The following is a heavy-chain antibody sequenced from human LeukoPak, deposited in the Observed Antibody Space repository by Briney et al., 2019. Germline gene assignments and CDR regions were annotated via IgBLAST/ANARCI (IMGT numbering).Heavy chain of an antibody. D-gene: IGHD2-15*01. V-gene: IGHV4-39*01. J-gene: IGHJ4*02. CDR2: IYYNGYT. CDR3: ARHCSAGSCYSAVDC. Sequence: SETLSLTCTVSGGSISSGSYYWDWIRQPPGKGLEWIGHIYYNGYTYYNPSLKSRVTISVDTSKNQFSLKLSSVTAADTAVYYCARHCSAGSCYSAVDCWGQGTLVTVSS. CDR1: GGSISSGSYY.